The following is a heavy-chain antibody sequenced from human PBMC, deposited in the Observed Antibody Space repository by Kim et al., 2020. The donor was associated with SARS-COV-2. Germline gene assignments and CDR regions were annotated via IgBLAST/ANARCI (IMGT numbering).Heavy chain of an antibody. J-gene: IGHJ4*01. Sequence: GGSLRLSCAASGFTFSSYGMHWVRQAPGKGLEWVAVISYDGSNKYYADSVKGRFTISRDNSKNTLYLQMNSLRAEDTAVYYCAKDRFVSGWYGLLDYWG. CDR2: ISYDGSNK. D-gene: IGHD6-19*01. CDR1: GFTFSSYG. V-gene: IGHV3-30*18. CDR3: AKDRFVSGWYGLLDY.